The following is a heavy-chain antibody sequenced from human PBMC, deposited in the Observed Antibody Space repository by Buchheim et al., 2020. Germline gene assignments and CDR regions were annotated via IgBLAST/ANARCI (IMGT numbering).Heavy chain of an antibody. V-gene: IGHV4-39*07. D-gene: IGHD1-26*01. CDR1: GGSISSSNNL. Sequence: QVQLQESVPGLVKPSETLSLTCTVSGGSISSSNNLWGWIRQRPGLGLEWIGSIFRSGTTYHNPSLRSRVTLSVDDYSNQFFLRMNSVTAADTAVYYCARDLGGSYYNWWYFDLWGPGTL. J-gene: IGHJ2*01. CDR2: IFRSGTT. CDR3: ARDLGGSYYNWWYFDL.